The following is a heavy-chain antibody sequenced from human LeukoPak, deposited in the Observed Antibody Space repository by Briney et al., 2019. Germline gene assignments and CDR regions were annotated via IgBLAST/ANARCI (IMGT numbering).Heavy chain of an antibody. D-gene: IGHD3-3*01. CDR2: IYYSGST. V-gene: IGHV4-39*01. J-gene: IGHJ5*02. Sequence: SETLSLTCTVSGGSISSSSYYWGWIRQPPGKGLEWIGSIYYSGSTYYNPSLKSRVTISVDTSKNQFSLKLSSVTAADTAVYYCAKAWLSYYDFWSGYYSWGQGTLVTVSS. CDR3: AKAWLSYYDFWSGYYS. CDR1: GGSISSSSYY.